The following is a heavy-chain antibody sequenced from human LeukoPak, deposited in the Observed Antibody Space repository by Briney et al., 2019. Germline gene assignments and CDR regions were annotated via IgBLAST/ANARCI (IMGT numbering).Heavy chain of an antibody. V-gene: IGHV1-69*13. CDR1: GYSFTNYY. Sequence: SVKVSCKASGYSFTNYYIHWVRQAPGQGLEWMGGIIPIFGTANYAQKFQGRVTITADESTSTAYMELSSLRSEDTAVYYCARTAAWTYGDYWGYFDYWGQGTLVTVSS. D-gene: IGHD4-17*01. J-gene: IGHJ4*02. CDR3: ARTAAWTYGDYWGYFDY. CDR2: IIPIFGTA.